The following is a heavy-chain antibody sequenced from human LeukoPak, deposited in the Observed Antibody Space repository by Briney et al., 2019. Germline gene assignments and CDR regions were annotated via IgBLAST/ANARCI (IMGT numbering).Heavy chain of an antibody. CDR3: AISIQAAAIPAFDY. Sequence: ASVKVSCKAPGNTFAGHNIHWMRQAPGQGLELMGWINPDRGGTDYARQFQGRVTMTSDTSIRAAYMELSSLVFEDSAVYFCAISIQAAAIPAFDYWGQGTLVTVSS. V-gene: IGHV1-2*02. J-gene: IGHJ4*02. D-gene: IGHD6-25*01. CDR1: GNTFAGHN. CDR2: INPDRGGT.